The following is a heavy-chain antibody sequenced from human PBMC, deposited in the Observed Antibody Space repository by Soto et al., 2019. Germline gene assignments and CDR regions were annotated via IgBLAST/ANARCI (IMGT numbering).Heavy chain of an antibody. J-gene: IGHJ6*02. V-gene: IGHV5-51*01. CDR3: ARPGLIGGRYCYYGMDV. D-gene: IGHD3-10*01. CDR2: IYPGDSDT. Sequence: GESLKISCKGSGYSFTSYWIGWVRQMPGKGLEWMGIIYPGDSDTRYSPSFQGQVTISADKSISTAYLQWSSLKASDTAMYYCARPGLIGGRYCYYGMDVWGQGTTVTVSS. CDR1: GYSFTSYW.